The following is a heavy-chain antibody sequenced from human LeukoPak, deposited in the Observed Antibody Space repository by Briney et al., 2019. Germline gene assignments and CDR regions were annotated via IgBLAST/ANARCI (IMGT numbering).Heavy chain of an antibody. CDR3: ATVPGTMITTFGGDLDYMDV. V-gene: IGHV4-34*01. CDR2: INHSGST. J-gene: IGHJ6*03. CDR1: GGSFSGYY. Sequence: SETLSLTCAVYGGSFSGYYWSWIRQPPGKGREWIGEINHSGSTNYNPSLKSRVTISVDTSKNQFSLKLSSVTAADTAVYYCATVPGTMITTFGGDLDYMDVWGKGTTVSVSS. D-gene: IGHD3-16*01.